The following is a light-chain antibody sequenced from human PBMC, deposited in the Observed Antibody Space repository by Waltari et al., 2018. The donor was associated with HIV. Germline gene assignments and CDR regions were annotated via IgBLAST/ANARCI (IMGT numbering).Light chain of an antibody. Sequence: QSVLTQPPSVSGAPGQRVTISCTGSSSNIGAGSDVHWYQQLPGTAPKLLIYDNTNRPPGVPDLFSGSTSGTSASLAITGLQAEDEADHYCQSYDSGLRVFGGGTKLTVL. CDR3: QSYDSGLRV. J-gene: IGLJ2*01. CDR1: SSNIGAGSD. V-gene: IGLV1-40*01. CDR2: DNT.